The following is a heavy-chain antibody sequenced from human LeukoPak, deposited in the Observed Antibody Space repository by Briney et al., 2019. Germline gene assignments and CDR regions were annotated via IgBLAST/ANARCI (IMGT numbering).Heavy chain of an antibody. CDR3: ARGLGCSGGSCYHSTGLDY. CDR1: DGSINSPNSY. Sequence: SETLSLTCTVSDGSINSPNSYWGWIRQPPGKGLEWIGYIYYSGSTNYNPSLKSRVTISVDTSKNQFSLKLSSVTAADTAVYYCARGLGCSGGSCYHSTGLDYWGQGTLVTVSS. D-gene: IGHD2-15*01. V-gene: IGHV4-61*01. J-gene: IGHJ4*02. CDR2: IYYSGST.